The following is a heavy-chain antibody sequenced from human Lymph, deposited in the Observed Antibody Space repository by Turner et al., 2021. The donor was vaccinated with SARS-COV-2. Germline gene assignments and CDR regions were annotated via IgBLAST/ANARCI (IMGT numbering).Heavy chain of an antibody. D-gene: IGHD3-22*01. J-gene: IGHJ4*02. CDR3: AKGPWYYYDSSGLPYYFDY. V-gene: IGHV3-30*18. CDR1: GFTFSSYG. CDR2: ISCDGVNK. Sequence: QVQLVESGGGVVQPGRSLRLSCAVSGFTFSSYGMHWVRQAPGKGLEWVAVISCDGVNKYYTDSVKGRFTISRDNSNNTLYLQMNSLRAEDTAVYYCAKGPWYYYDSSGLPYYFDYWGQGTLVTVSS.